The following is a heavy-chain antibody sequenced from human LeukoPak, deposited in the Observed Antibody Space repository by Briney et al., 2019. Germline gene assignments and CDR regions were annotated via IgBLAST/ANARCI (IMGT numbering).Heavy chain of an antibody. CDR1: GYSFTSYW. CDR3: ARSLLDWSGYPSNWFDP. V-gene: IGHV5-51*01. CDR2: IYPGDSDT. J-gene: IGHJ5*02. Sequence: KPGESLKISCKGSGYSFTSYWIGWVRQMPGKGLEWMGIIYPGDSDTRYSPSFQGQVTISADKSISTAYLQWSSLKASDTAMYYCARSLLDWSGYPSNWFDPWGQGTLVTVSS. D-gene: IGHD3-3*01.